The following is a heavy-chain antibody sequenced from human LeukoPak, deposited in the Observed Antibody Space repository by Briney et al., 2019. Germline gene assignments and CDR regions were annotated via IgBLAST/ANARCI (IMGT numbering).Heavy chain of an antibody. D-gene: IGHD5-24*01. Sequence: PGGSLRLSCAASGFTFSSYGMHWVRQAPGKGLEWVAVISYDGSNKYYADSVKGRFTISRDNSKNTLYLQMNSLRAEDTAVYYCAKDRSRDGHNYPYYFDYWGQGTLVTVSS. J-gene: IGHJ4*02. CDR3: AKDRSRDGHNYPYYFDY. CDR1: GFTFSSYG. V-gene: IGHV3-30*18. CDR2: ISYDGSNK.